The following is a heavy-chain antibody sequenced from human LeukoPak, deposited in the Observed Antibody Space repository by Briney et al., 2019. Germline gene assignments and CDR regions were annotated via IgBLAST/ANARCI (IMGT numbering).Heavy chain of an antibody. V-gene: IGHV5-51*01. CDR2: IYSGDSDT. CDR3: ARQPGLYGCYGYYYGPEAFFAP. CDR1: GYSFTSYW. D-gene: IGHD3-22*01. J-gene: IGHJ5*02. Sequence: GESLKISCKGSGYSFTSYWIGWVRQMPGKGLEWMGIIYSGDSDTTYSPSFQGKLTISVDNSISTAYLQWISLQAADTAIYYCARQPGLYGCYGYYYGPEAFFAPWGQGTLVTVSS.